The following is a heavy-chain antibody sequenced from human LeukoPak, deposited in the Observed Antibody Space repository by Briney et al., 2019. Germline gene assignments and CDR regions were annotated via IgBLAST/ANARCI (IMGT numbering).Heavy chain of an antibody. D-gene: IGHD3-3*01. V-gene: IGHV1-69*13. CDR1: GGTFSSYA. CDR2: IIPIFGTA. Sequence: ASVKVSCKASGGTFSSYAISWVRQAPGQGLEWMGGIIPIFGTANYAQKFQGRVSITADESTSTAYMELSSLRSEDTAVYYCARVRGVLRFLEWTQGELDYWGQGTLVTVSS. J-gene: IGHJ4*02. CDR3: ARVRGVLRFLEWTQGELDY.